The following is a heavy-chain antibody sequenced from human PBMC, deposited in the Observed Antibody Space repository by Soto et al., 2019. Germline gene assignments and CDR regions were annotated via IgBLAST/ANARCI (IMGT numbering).Heavy chain of an antibody. J-gene: IGHJ3*02. CDR1: GYTFTSYN. D-gene: IGHD5-12*01. CDR3: ARASSGYDFDAFDI. Sequence: ASVKVSCKASGYTFTSYNVNWVRQATGQGLEWLGWMNPNSGNAGYAQNFQGRVTLTRNPSIGTAYMEMTSLRSDDTAVYYCARASSGYDFDAFDIWGQGTMVTVS. CDR2: MNPNSGNA. V-gene: IGHV1-8*01.